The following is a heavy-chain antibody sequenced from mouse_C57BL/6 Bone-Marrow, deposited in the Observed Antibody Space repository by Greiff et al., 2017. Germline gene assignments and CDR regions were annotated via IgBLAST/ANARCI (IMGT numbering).Heavy chain of an antibody. CDR1: GFTFIPYA. CDR2: IRSKSRKYAT. V-gene: IGHV10-3*01. D-gene: IGHD2-5*01. CDR3: VRERGDYSNLYSMDY. Sequence: GGGLVQPKGSLKLSCAASGFTFIPYAMHWVRQAPGKGLEWVARIRSKSRKYATYYDDSVKERFTISRDDSQSMLYLQRNNLKTEDTAMYYCVRERGDYSNLYSMDYWGQGTSVTVSS. J-gene: IGHJ4*01.